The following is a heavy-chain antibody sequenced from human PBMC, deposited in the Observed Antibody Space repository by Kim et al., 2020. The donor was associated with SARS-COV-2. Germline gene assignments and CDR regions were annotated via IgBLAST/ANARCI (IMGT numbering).Heavy chain of an antibody. CDR1: GVSIRSGSYY. CDR2: IYYSGST. D-gene: IGHD3-3*01. CDR3: ARHPIFGAESPALGMDV. Sequence: SETLSLTCTVSGVSIRSGSYYWGWIRQPPGKGLEWIANIYYSGSTYYNPSLKSRVTISADTSKNQVSLKLNSVTAADTAVYYCARHPIFGAESPALGMDVWGQGTTVTVSS. V-gene: IGHV4-39*01. J-gene: IGHJ6*02.